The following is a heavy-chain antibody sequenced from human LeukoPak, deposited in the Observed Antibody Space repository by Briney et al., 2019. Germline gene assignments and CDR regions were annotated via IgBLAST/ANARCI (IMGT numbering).Heavy chain of an antibody. D-gene: IGHD4-23*01. J-gene: IGHJ5*02. CDR3: ARDPGTRVVTPGVIWFDP. CDR1: GGTFSSYA. V-gene: IGHV1-69*05. CDR2: IIPIFGTA. Sequence: SVKVSCKASGGTFSSYAISWVRQAPGQGLEWMGGIIPIFGTANYAQKFQGRVTITTDESTSTAYMELSSLRSEDTAVYYCARDPGTRVVTPGVIWFDPWGQGTLVTVSS.